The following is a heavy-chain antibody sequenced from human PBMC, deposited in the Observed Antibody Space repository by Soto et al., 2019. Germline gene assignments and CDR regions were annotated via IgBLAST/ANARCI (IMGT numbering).Heavy chain of an antibody. J-gene: IGHJ3*01. Sequence: QLQLQGSGPGLVKPSETLSLTCTVSGGSISSSSYYWGWIRQPPGKGLEWIGSFYYSGSTYYNPSLASRVPISIGTSKNLSALKLASVTAADTGVYYCVGGGLHHAFDFGGQVTVVAV. V-gene: IGHV4-39*01. CDR1: GGSISSSSYY. D-gene: IGHD3-16*01. CDR2: FYYSGST. CDR3: VGGGLHHAFDF.